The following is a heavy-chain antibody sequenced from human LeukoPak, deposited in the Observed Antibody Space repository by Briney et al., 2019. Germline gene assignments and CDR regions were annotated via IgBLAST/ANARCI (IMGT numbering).Heavy chain of an antibody. J-gene: IGHJ4*02. CDR2: ISSSGSTI. D-gene: IGHD3-10*01. Sequence: PGGSLRLSXAASGFTFSDYYMSWIRQAPGKGLEWVSYISSSGSTIYYADSVKGRFTISRDNAKNSLYLQMNSLRAEDTAVYYCASESYEYYYGSGAFDYWGQGTLVTVSS. CDR3: ASESYEYYYGSGAFDY. CDR1: GFTFSDYY. V-gene: IGHV3-11*04.